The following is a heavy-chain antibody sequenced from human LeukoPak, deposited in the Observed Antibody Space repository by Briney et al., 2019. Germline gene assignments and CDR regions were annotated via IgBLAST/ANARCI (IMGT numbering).Heavy chain of an antibody. CDR2: IIPIFGTA. J-gene: IGHJ6*02. CDR3: AREGSQPFYGMDV. V-gene: IGHV1-69*13. Sequence: GASVKVSCKASGGTFSSYAISWVRQAPGQGLEWMGGIIPIFGTANYAQKFQGRVTITADESTSTAYMELSSLRSGDTAVYYCAREGSQPFYGMDVWGQGTTVTVSS. CDR1: GGTFSSYA. D-gene: IGHD3-10*01.